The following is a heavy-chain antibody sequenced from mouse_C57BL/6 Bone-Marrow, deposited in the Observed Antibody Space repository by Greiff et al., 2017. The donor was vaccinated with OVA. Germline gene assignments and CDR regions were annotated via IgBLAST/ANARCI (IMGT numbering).Heavy chain of an antibody. V-gene: IGHV1-26*01. D-gene: IGHD2-4*01. CDR1: GYTFTDYY. J-gene: IGHJ3*01. CDR2: INPNNGGT. CDR3: AYDYDEAWFAY. Sequence: VQLQQSGPELVKPGASVKISCKASGYTFTDYYLNWVKQSHGKSLEWIGDINPNNGGTSYNQKFKGKATLTVDQSSSTAYMELRSLTSEDSAVYYCAYDYDEAWFAYWGQGTLVTVSA.